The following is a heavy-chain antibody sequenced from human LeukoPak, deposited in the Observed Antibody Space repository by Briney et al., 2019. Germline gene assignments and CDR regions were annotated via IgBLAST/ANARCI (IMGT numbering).Heavy chain of an antibody. Sequence: QAGGSLRLSCAASGFRFGSYWMSWVRQAPGKGLEWVANINQDGSEKYYVDSVKGRFTLSRDNAKNSLYLQMNSLRVEDTAVYFCARDYYGLGSYCYFDLWGRGTLVTVSS. CDR1: GFRFGSYW. CDR2: INQDGSEK. CDR3: ARDYYGLGSYCYFDL. J-gene: IGHJ2*01. V-gene: IGHV3-7*05. D-gene: IGHD3-10*01.